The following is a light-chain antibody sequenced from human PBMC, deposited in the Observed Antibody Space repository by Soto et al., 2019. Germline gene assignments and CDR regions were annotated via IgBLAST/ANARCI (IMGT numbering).Light chain of an antibody. CDR1: QSVSSN. CDR2: DAS. Sequence: EIVMTQSPATLSVSPGERATLSYRASQSVSSNLAWYQQKPGQAPRLLISDASTRATGIPARFNGSGSGTEFTLAISSLQSEDFAIYYCHQYNTWPLTFGGGTKVDIK. V-gene: IGKV3-15*01. J-gene: IGKJ4*01. CDR3: HQYNTWPLT.